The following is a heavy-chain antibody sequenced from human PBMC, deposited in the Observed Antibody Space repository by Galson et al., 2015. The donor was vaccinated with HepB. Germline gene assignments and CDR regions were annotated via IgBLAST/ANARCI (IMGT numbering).Heavy chain of an antibody. Sequence: LRLSCAASGFIFSSYAMMWVRQAPGQGLEWVSGISSNSGSTYYADSVKGRFTISRDNSKNTLYLQMNSLRAEDTAVFYCAKATNVLRYLPGWGQGTLVTVSS. D-gene: IGHD3-9*01. J-gene: IGHJ4*02. CDR3: AKATNVLRYLPG. CDR2: ISSNSGST. CDR1: GFIFSSYA. V-gene: IGHV3-23*01.